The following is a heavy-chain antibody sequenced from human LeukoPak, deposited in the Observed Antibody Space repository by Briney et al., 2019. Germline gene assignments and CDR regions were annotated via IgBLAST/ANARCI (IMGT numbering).Heavy chain of an antibody. V-gene: IGHV1-8*03. CDR2: MNPNSGNT. J-gene: IGHJ6*03. Sequence: ASVKVSCKASGYTFTKYDINWVRQATGQGLEWMGWMNPNSGNTGYAQKFQGRVTITADKSTSTAYMELSSLRSEDTAVYYCARGRAYGSGSYSPAIIAYYYMDVWGKGTTVTVSS. CDR3: ARGRAYGSGSYSPAIIAYYYMDV. D-gene: IGHD3-10*01. CDR1: GYTFTKYD.